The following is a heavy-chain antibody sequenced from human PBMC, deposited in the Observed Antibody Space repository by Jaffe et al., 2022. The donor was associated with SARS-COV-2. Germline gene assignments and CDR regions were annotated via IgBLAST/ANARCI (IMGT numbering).Heavy chain of an antibody. J-gene: IGHJ4*02. CDR1: GGSFSGYY. V-gene: IGHV4-34*01. CDR2: INHSGST. D-gene: IGHD3-16*01. CDR3: ARIFGESSFDY. Sequence: QVQLQQWGAGLLKPSETLSLTCAVYGGSFSGYYWSWIRQPPGKGLEWIGEINHSGSTNYNPSLKSRVTISVDTSKNQFSLKLSSVTAADTAVYYCARIFGESSFDYWGQGTLVTVSS.